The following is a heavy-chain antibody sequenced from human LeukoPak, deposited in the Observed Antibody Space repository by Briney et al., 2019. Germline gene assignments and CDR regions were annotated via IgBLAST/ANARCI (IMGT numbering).Heavy chain of an antibody. CDR2: ISGAGDNT. V-gene: IGHV3-23*01. CDR3: AKDYSVSNWYFDL. Sequence: GGSLTLSCTASGFIFRNYAMSWVRQAPGKGLEWVSTISGAGDNTNNADSVTGRFTISRDNSKNTLYLQMNSLRAEDTAVYYCAKDYSVSNWYFDLWGPGTLVTVSS. CDR1: GFIFRNYA. J-gene: IGHJ2*01. D-gene: IGHD5/OR15-5a*01.